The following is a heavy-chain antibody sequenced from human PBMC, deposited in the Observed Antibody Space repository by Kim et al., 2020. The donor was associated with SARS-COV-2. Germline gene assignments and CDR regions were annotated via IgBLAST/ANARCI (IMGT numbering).Heavy chain of an antibody. D-gene: IGHD6-19*01. Sequence: GGSLRLSCAASGFTFSNAWMSWVRQAPGKGLEWVGRIKSKTDGGTTDYAAPVKGRFTISRDDSKNTLYLQMNSLKTEDTAVYYCTTDPPASQRIAVSRGAFDIWGQGTMVTVSS. CDR1: GFTFSNAW. V-gene: IGHV3-15*01. CDR3: TTDPPASQRIAVSRGAFDI. J-gene: IGHJ3*02. CDR2: IKSKTDGGTT.